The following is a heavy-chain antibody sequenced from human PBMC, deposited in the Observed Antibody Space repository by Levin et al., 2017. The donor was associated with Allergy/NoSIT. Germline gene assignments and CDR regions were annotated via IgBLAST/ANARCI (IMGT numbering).Heavy chain of an antibody. Sequence: GGSLRLSCAASGFTFSSYSMNWVRQAPGKGLEWVSYISSSSSTIYYADSVKGRFTISRDNAKNSLYLQMNSLRAEDTAVYYCARDPPMTTVTNGHGAFDIWGQGIMVTVSS. J-gene: IGHJ3*02. CDR2: ISSSSSTI. CDR1: GFTFSSYS. CDR3: ARDPPMTTVTNGHGAFDI. V-gene: IGHV3-48*01. D-gene: IGHD4-17*01.